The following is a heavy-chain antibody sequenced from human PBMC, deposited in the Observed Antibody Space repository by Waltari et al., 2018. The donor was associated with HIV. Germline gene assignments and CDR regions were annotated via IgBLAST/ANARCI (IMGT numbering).Heavy chain of an antibody. CDR1: GFKFDDFA. CDR2: IRWDGGNL. D-gene: IGHD1-1*01. J-gene: IGHJ4*02. Sequence: EVQLVESGGALVQPGRSLRLSCAASGFKFDDFAMHWVRQAPGKGLEWISYIRWDGGNLAYAQAVKGRFTISRDNAKKALYLQMNNLTIEDTALYYCTTDPRWNGGWGQGTLVTVSA. V-gene: IGHV3-9*01. CDR3: TTDPRWNGG.